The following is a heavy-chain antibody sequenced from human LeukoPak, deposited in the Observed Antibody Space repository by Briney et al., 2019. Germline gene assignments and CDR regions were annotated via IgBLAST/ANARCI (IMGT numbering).Heavy chain of an antibody. CDR3: ARIGHGANSHLKWYFDV. CDR2: VFYSGSA. D-gene: IGHD4-23*01. Sequence: SESLSLTCDVSGVSISTSIYYWAWIRQPPGKGLEWIGSVFYSGSAYYSPSFKSRLGIPLDTSKNQFSLQLSSVTVADTAVYYCARIGHGANSHLKWYFDVWGRGNLVTVSS. CDR1: GVSISTSIYY. V-gene: IGHV4-39*01. J-gene: IGHJ2*01.